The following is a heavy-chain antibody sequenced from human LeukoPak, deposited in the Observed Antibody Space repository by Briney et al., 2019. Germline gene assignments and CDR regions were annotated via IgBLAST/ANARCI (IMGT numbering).Heavy chain of an antibody. J-gene: IGHJ6*02. CDR1: GGSISGYY. CDR2: IYYSGNT. D-gene: IGHD5-18*01. Sequence: SETLSLTCTVSGGSISGYYWSLIRQPPGKGLEWIGYIYYSGNTNYNPSLKSRVTLSVDTSTNQLFLKLSSVTAADTAVYYCARGWDTGYSYYGMDVWGPGTTVTVSS. CDR3: ARGWDTGYSYYGMDV. V-gene: IGHV4-59*01.